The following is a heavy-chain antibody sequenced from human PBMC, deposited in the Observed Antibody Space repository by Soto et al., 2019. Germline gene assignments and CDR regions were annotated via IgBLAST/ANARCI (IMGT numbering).Heavy chain of an antibody. CDR3: TRGGDPYKTGH. Sequence: PSETLSLTCTVPGGSVNMGTYYGSWIRQPPGKGLEWIGFIHYSGSTNYNPSLKGRVTMSVDTSKNQFSLKLTSVNTADTAIYYCTRGGDPYKTGHWGQGTLVTVS. V-gene: IGHV4-61*01. CDR1: GGSVNMGTYY. J-gene: IGHJ4*02. D-gene: IGHD2-21*01. CDR2: IHYSGST.